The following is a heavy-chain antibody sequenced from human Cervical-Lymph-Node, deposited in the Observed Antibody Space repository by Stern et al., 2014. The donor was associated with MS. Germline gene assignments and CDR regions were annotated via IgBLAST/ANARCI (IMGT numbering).Heavy chain of an antibody. CDR1: GFSFSVET. Sequence: EDQLVDSGGGLVQPGGSLRLSCAASGFSFSVETMNWVRQSPGKGLEWVSSISSSSSFIHYADSVKGRFTISRDNVNNSLFLQMSSLTVEDTAVYYCASAAPRGYWGQGTLVAVSS. CDR2: ISSSSSFI. CDR3: ASAAPRGY. V-gene: IGHV3-21*01. J-gene: IGHJ4*02. D-gene: IGHD1-26*01.